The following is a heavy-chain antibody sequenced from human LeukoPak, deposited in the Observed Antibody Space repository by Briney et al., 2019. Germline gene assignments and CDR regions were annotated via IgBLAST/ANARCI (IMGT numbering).Heavy chain of an antibody. CDR3: ARLVYQLYYMDV. CDR1: GHTFTGYY. D-gene: IGHD2-2*01. CDR2: INPNSGGT. J-gene: IGHJ6*03. V-gene: IGHV1-2*02. Sequence: ASVKVSCKASGHTFTGYYMHWVRQAPGQGLEWMGWINPNSGGTNYEQKFQGRVTMTRDTSISTAYMELSRLRSDDTAVYYCARLVYQLYYMDVWGKGTTVTVSS.